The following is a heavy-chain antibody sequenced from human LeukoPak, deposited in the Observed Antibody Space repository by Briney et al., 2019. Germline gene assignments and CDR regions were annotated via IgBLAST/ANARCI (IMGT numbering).Heavy chain of an antibody. CDR3: ARRTSAGYDYFDY. D-gene: IGHD1-1*01. CDR2: ITSSSSTI. J-gene: IGHJ4*02. V-gene: IGHV3-48*02. Sequence: GGSLRLSCTASGFTFSSYSMDWVRQAPGKGLEWVSYITSSSSTIYYADSVKGRFTISRDNAKNSLYLQMNSLRDEDTAVYYCARRTSAGYDYFDYWGQGTLVTVSS. CDR1: GFTFSSYS.